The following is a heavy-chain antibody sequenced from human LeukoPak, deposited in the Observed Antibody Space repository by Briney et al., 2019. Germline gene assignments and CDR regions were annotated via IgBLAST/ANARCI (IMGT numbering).Heavy chain of an antibody. CDR1: GGTFSSYA. J-gene: IGHJ5*02. CDR2: IIPIFGTA. Sequence: SVKVSCKASGGTFSSYAISWVRQAPGQGLEWMGGIIPIFGTANYAQKFQGGVTITADESTSTAYMELSSLRSEDTAVYYCARDRVLLWFGDLRGFDPWGQGTLVTVSS. V-gene: IGHV1-69*01. CDR3: ARDRVLLWFGDLRGFDP. D-gene: IGHD3-10*01.